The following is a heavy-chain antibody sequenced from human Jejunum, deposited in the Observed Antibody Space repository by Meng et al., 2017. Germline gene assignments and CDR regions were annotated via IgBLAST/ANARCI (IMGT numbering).Heavy chain of an antibody. J-gene: IGHJ5*02. CDR3: ARGPGSETYFSWFDP. V-gene: IGHV3-33*01. CDR2: IWYDERSE. D-gene: IGHD3-10*01. CDR1: GFTFTTYG. Sequence: GGSLRLSCAASGFTFTTYGMNWLRQAPGKGLEWVAMIWYDERSESYAASVKGRFTISRDNSKNTHYLQMNSLRVEDTAVYYCARGPGSETYFSWFDPWGQGTLVTVSS.